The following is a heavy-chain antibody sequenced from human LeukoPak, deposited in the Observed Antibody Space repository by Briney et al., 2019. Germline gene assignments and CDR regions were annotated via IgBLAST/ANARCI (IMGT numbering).Heavy chain of an antibody. CDR3: ARRVVVTTYDAFDI. V-gene: IGHV5-51*01. CDR2: INPADSDT. CDR1: GYTFPSYW. Sequence: GESLKISCKGSGYTFPSYWIGWVRQMPGKGLEWMGIINPADSDTRYSPSFQGQVTISADKSISTAYLQWSSLKASDTAMYYCARRVVVTTYDAFDIWGQGTMVTVSS. D-gene: IGHD2-21*02. J-gene: IGHJ3*02.